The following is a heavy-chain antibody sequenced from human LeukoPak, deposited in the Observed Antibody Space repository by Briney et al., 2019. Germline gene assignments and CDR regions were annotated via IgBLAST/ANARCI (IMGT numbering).Heavy chain of an antibody. J-gene: IGHJ4*02. Sequence: SGGSLRLSCADSGFTFSSYSMNWFRQAPGKGLEWVSYISSSSSTINYADSVKGRFTISRDSAKNSLYLQMNSLRDEDTAVYYCARDLNWAFDYWGQGTLVTVSS. V-gene: IGHV3-48*02. CDR2: ISSSSSTI. CDR1: GFTFSSYS. D-gene: IGHD7-27*01. CDR3: ARDLNWAFDY.